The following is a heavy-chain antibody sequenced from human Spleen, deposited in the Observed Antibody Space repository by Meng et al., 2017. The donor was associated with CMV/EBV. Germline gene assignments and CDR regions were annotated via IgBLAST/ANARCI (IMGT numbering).Heavy chain of an antibody. J-gene: IGHJ6*02. CDR2: ISYDGNNK. D-gene: IGHD2-21*01. CDR1: RFTFSSYT. Sequence: GGSLRLSCAASRFTFSSYTMHWVRQAPGKGLEWVAVISYDGNNKYYADSVKGRFTISRDNSKNTLYLQMNSLRAEDTALYYCARGLPGGIDVWGQGTTVTVSS. CDR3: ARGLPGGIDV. V-gene: IGHV3-30*04.